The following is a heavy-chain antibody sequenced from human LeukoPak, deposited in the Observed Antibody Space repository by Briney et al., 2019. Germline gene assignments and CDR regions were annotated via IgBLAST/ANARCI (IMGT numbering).Heavy chain of an antibody. V-gene: IGHV4-4*07. J-gene: IGHJ4*02. CDR2: IYTSGST. CDR3: ARDLLHDYADSTGY. Sequence: SETLSLTCTVSGGPINSYYWSWIRQPAGKGLEWIGRIYTSGSTNYNPSLKSRVTMSVDTSKNQFSLKLSSVTAADTAVHYCARDLLHDYADSTGYWGQGTLVTVSS. D-gene: IGHD4-17*01. CDR1: GGPINSYY.